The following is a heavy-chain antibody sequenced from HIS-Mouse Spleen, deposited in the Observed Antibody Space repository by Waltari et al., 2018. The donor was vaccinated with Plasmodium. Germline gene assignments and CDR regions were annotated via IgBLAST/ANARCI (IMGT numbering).Heavy chain of an antibody. V-gene: IGHV4-59*06. D-gene: IGHD1-26*01. CDR3: VRWVGNWFDP. CDR2: IYYSGST. Sequence: VQLVESGGGLVQPGGSLRLSCAASGFTFSSYWMSWVRQAPGKGLEWIGYIYYSGSTYYNPSLKSRVAISVDTSKNQFSLNLSSVTAADTAVYYCVRWVGNWFDPWGQGTLVTVSS. J-gene: IGHJ5*02. CDR1: GFTFSSYW.